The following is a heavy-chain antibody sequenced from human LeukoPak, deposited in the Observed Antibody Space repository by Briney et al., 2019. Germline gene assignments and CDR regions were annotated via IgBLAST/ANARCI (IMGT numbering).Heavy chain of an antibody. Sequence: GGSLRLSCAASGFTFSSYAMSWVRQAPGKGLEWVSAISGSGGSTYYADSVKGRFTISRDNSKNTLYLQMNSLRAEDTAVYYCAKDQITTIVVVITTGAFDIWGQGTMVTVSS. D-gene: IGHD3-22*01. V-gene: IGHV3-23*01. CDR1: GFTFSSYA. J-gene: IGHJ3*02. CDR2: ISGSGGST. CDR3: AKDQITTIVVVITTGAFDI.